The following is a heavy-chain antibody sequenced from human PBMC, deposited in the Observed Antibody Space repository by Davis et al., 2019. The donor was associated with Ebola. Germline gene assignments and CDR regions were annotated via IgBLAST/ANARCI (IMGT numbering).Heavy chain of an antibody. V-gene: IGHV3-53*01. CDR2: IYTGGIT. J-gene: IGHJ6*02. CDR1: GFTVSSNS. D-gene: IGHD3-10*01. CDR3: ARWGETQGVYYNYYYAMDV. Sequence: GSLKISCVASGFTVSSNSMSWVRQAPGKGLECVSGIYTGGITDYADSVKGRFTISRDNSKNTLYLQMNSLRAEDTAVYYCARWGETQGVYYNYYYAMDVWGQGTTVTVSS.